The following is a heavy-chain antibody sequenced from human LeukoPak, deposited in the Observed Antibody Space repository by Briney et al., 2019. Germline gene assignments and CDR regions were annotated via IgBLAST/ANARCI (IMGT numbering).Heavy chain of an antibody. CDR2: IKQDGSEK. D-gene: IGHD3-22*01. J-gene: IGHJ4*02. Sequence: GGSLRLSCAASGFTLSNYWMSWVRQAPGKGLEWVANIKQDGSEKYYVDSVGGRFTISRDNAKNSLDLQMNSLRAEDSAVYYCVREIVYFDKSYFDYWGQGFLVTVSS. CDR1: GFTLSNYW. CDR3: VREIVYFDKSYFDY. V-gene: IGHV3-7*01.